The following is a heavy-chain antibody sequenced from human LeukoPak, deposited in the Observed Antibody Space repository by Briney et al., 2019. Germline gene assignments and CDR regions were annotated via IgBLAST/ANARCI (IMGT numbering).Heavy chain of an antibody. CDR3: ARGLVGDY. V-gene: IGHV4-34*01. Sequence: SETLSLTCAVYGGSFSGYYWSWIRQPPGKGLEWIGEINHSGSTNYNPSLKSRVTISVDTSKNQFSLKLSSVTAADTAVYYCARGLVGDYSGHRTLLTASP. CDR1: GGSFSGYY. CDR2: INHSGST. D-gene: IGHD3-16*01. J-gene: IGHJ4*01.